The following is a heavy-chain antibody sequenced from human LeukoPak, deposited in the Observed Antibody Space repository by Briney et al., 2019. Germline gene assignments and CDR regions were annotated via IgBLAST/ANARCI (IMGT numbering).Heavy chain of an antibody. Sequence: ASVKVSFKASGYTFSNYGISWVRQAPGQGLEWMGWISAYNGNTKYAQTFQGRVTMTTDTSTTTAYMELRSLRSDDTAVYYCARGPGQLVVQGDYWGQGTLVTVSS. CDR3: ARGPGQLVVQGDY. J-gene: IGHJ4*02. V-gene: IGHV1-18*01. CDR1: GYTFSNYG. D-gene: IGHD6-13*01. CDR2: ISAYNGNT.